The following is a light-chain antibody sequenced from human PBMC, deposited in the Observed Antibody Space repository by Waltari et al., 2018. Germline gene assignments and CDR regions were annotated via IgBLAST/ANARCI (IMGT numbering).Light chain of an antibody. Sequence: EIVLTQSPAALSLSPGESATLSRRASQTVDTSLAWYQQKPGQSPRLLIYDASNRATGLPARFSGGGSGTDFTLTISSLEPEDFALYYCQQHSSWPLTFGGGTEVEIK. CDR1: QTVDTS. J-gene: IGKJ4*01. CDR2: DAS. CDR3: QQHSSWPLT. V-gene: IGKV3-11*01.